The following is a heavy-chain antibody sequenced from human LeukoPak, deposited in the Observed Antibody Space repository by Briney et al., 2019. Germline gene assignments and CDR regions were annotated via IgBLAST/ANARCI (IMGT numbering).Heavy chain of an antibody. CDR1: GFTFSSYA. V-gene: IGHV3-23*01. CDR3: ARVRGIAVADHDY. J-gene: IGHJ4*02. Sequence: PGGSLRLSCAASGFTFSSYAMSWARQAPGKGLEWVSAISGSGGSTYYADSVKGRFTISRDNSKNTLYLQMNSLRAEDTAVYYCARVRGIAVADHDYWGQGTLVTVSS. CDR2: ISGSGGST. D-gene: IGHD6-19*01.